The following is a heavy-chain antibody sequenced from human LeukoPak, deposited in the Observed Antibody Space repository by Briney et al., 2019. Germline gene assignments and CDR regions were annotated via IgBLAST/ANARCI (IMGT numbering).Heavy chain of an antibody. J-gene: IGHJ6*02. V-gene: IGHV3-33*01. D-gene: IGHD4-11*01. CDR2: IWYDGSNK. CDR3: ARDADSNYGYGMDV. Sequence: GGSLRFSCAASGFTFSSYGMHWVRQAPGKGLEWVAVIWYDGSNKYYADSVKGRFTISRDNSKNTLYLQMNSLRAEDTAVYYRARDADSNYGYGMDVWGQGTTVTVSS. CDR1: GFTFSSYG.